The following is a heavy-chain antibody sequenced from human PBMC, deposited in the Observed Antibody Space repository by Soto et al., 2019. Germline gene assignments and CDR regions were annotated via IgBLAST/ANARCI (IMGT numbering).Heavy chain of an antibody. J-gene: IGHJ5*02. D-gene: IGHD3-9*01. V-gene: IGHV3-23*01. CDR1: GLTFTTYA. CDR2: ISGSGGST. CDR3: ARGGDILTVSYNWFDP. Sequence: GGSLRLSCASSGLTFTTYAMSWVRPPPGKGQEWVTAISGSGGSTYYADSVKGRFTISRDNSKNTLYLQMNSLRAEETAVYYCARGGDILTVSYNWFDPWGQGTLVTVSS.